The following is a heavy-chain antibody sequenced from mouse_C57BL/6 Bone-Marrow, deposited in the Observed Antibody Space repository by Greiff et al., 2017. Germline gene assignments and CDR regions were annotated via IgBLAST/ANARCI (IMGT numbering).Heavy chain of an antibody. CDR2: ISNGGGST. Sequence: EVKLVESGGGLVQPGGSLKLSCAASGFTFSDYYMYWVRQTPEKRLEWVAYISNGGGSTYYPDTVKGRFTISRDNAKNTLYLQMSRLKSEDTAMYYCAISPTVYAMDYWGQGTSVTVSS. CDR3: AISPTVYAMDY. J-gene: IGHJ4*01. V-gene: IGHV5-12*01. CDR1: GFTFSDYY. D-gene: IGHD6-1*01.